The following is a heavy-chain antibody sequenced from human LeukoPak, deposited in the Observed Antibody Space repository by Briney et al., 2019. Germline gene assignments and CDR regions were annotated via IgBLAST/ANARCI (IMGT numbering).Heavy chain of an antibody. V-gene: IGHV3-21*01. CDR2: ISSSSSYI. CDR3: ARVYGDYGDYYFDY. Sequence: GGSLRLSCAASGFTFSSYNMNWVRQASGKGLEWVSSISSSSSYIYYADSVKGRFTISRDNAKNSLYLQMHSLRAEDTAVYYCARVYGDYGDYYFDYWGQGTLVTVSS. CDR1: GFTFSSYN. D-gene: IGHD4-17*01. J-gene: IGHJ4*02.